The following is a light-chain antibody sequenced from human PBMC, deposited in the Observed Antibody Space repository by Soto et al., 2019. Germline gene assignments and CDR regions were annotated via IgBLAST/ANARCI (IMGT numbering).Light chain of an antibody. CDR2: EVS. J-gene: IGLJ3*02. Sequence: DVGSYNFVSWYQQHPGKAPKLMIYEVSKRPSGVSNRFSGSKSGNTASLTISGLQPEDEADYYCCSYAGNSGVFGGGTKVTVL. CDR3: CSYAGNSGV. CDR1: DVGSYNF. V-gene: IGLV2-23*02.